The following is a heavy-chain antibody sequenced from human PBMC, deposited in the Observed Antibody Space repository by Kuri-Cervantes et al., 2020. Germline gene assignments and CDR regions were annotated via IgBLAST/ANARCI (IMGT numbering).Heavy chain of an antibody. CDR1: GYTFTSYG. D-gene: IGHD3-22*01. CDR2: ISAYNGNT. Sequence: ASVKVSCKASGYTFTSYGISWVRQAPGQGREWMGWISAYNGNTNYAQKLQGRVTMTTDTSTSTAYMELRSQRSDDTAVYYCAGEGYYDSSGYYYESPYYGMDVWGQGTTVTVSS. V-gene: IGHV1-18*01. J-gene: IGHJ6*02. CDR3: AGEGYYDSSGYYYESPYYGMDV.